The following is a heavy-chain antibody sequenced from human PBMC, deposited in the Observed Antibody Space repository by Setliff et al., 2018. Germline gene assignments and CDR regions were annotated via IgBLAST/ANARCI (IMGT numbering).Heavy chain of an antibody. CDR3: ARARYCSGGRCYWTWLDS. J-gene: IGHJ5*01. Sequence: SETLSLTCTVSGGFINNGDYNWGWVRQPPGEGLECVGSLYYSGSTYYNPSLKSRVTISVDTSKTQFSLKLSSVTAADTAVYYCARARYCSGGRCYWTWLDSWAQGTLVTVSS. CDR2: LYYSGST. CDR1: GGFINNGDYN. V-gene: IGHV4-39*01. D-gene: IGHD2-15*01.